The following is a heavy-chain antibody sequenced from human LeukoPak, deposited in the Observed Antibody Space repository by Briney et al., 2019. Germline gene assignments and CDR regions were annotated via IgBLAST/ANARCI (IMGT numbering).Heavy chain of an antibody. CDR1: GYTFTSYD. J-gene: IGHJ4*02. CDR3: ARDSYSAAGNRALDY. D-gene: IGHD6-13*01. CDR2: MNPNSGNT. V-gene: IGHV1-8*01. Sequence: ASVKVSCKASGYTFTSYDINWVRQATGQGLEWMGWMNPNSGNTGYAQKLQGRVTMTTDTSTSTAYMELRSLRSDDTAVYYCARDSYSAAGNRALDYWGQGTLVTVSS.